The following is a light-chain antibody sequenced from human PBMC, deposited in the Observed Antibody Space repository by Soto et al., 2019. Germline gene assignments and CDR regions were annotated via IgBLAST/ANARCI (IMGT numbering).Light chain of an antibody. CDR1: SSNIGAGYD. J-gene: IGLJ1*01. Sequence: QSVLTQPPSVSGAPGQRVPISCTGSSSNIGAGYDVHWYQQLPGTAPKLLIYGNSNRPSGVPDRFSGSKSGTSASLAITGLQAEDEADYYYQSYDSSLSGYVFGTGTKVTVL. V-gene: IGLV1-40*01. CDR3: QSYDSSLSGYV. CDR2: GNS.